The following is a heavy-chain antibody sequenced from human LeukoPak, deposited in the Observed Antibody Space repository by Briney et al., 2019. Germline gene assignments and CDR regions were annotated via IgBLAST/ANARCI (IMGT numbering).Heavy chain of an antibody. CDR2: LHYSGST. Sequence: SETLSLTCTVSGGSISNYYWSWIRQPPGEGLEWIAYLHYSGSTNNNPSLKSRVTTSVDTSKNQFSLKLSSVTAADTAVYYCARSIAGTRSKFDYWGQGTLVTVSS. D-gene: IGHD1/OR15-1a*01. CDR1: GGSISNYY. V-gene: IGHV4-59*08. J-gene: IGHJ4*02. CDR3: ARSIAGTRSKFDY.